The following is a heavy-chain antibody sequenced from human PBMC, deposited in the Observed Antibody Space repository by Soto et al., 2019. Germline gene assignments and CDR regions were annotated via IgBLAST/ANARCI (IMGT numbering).Heavy chain of an antibody. D-gene: IGHD2-21*02. CDR1: GYSFTSYW. J-gene: IGHJ4*02. CDR2: IYPGDSDT. V-gene: IGHV5-51*01. Sequence: PGESLKISCKGSGYSFTSYWIGWVRQMPGKGLEWMGIIYPGDSDTRYSPSFQGQVTISADKSISTAYLQWSSLKASDTAMYYCARPHLKYPYCGGDCAGDYWGQGTLVTVSS. CDR3: ARPHLKYPYCGGDCAGDY.